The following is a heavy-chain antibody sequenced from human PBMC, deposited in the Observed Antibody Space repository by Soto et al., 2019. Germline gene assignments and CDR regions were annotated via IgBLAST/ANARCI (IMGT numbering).Heavy chain of an antibody. CDR3: TRVPSITIFGVVIMGGGYYGMDV. Sequence: GGSLRLSCTASGFTFGDYAMSWVRQAPGKGLEWVGFIRSKAYGGTTEYAASVKGRFTISRDDSKSIAYLQMNSLKTEDTAVYYCTRVPSITIFGVVIMGGGYYGMDVWGQGTTVTVSS. D-gene: IGHD3-3*01. J-gene: IGHJ6*02. CDR1: GFTFGDYA. CDR2: IRSKAYGGTT. V-gene: IGHV3-49*04.